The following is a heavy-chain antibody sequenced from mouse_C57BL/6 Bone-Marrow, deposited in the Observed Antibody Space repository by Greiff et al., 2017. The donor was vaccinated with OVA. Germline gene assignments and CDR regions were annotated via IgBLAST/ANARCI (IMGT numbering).Heavy chain of an antibody. CDR2: IDPENGDT. J-gene: IGHJ2*01. Sequence: DVKLVESGAELVRPGASVKLSCTASGFNIKDDYMHWVKQRPEQGLEWIGWIDPENGDTEYASKFQGKATITADTSSNTAYLQLSSLTSEDTAVYYCTTYGGSDYFDYWGQGTTLTVSS. CDR3: TTYGGSDYFDY. D-gene: IGHD1-1*01. CDR1: GFNIKDDY. V-gene: IGHV14-4*01.